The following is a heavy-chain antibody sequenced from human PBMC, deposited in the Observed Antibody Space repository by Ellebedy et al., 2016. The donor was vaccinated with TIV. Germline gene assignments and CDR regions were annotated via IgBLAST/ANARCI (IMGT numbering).Heavy chain of an antibody. CDR2: ITISSSSL. Sequence: GESLKISCAASGFTLSSYSMNWVRQAPGKGLEWLSYITISSSSLYVADAVKGRFTISRDNAKNSLSLQMDSLRAEDTAVHYCARAKNYYMDVWGKGTTVTVSS. CDR3: ARAKNYYMDV. V-gene: IGHV3-48*04. CDR1: GFTLSSYS. J-gene: IGHJ6*03.